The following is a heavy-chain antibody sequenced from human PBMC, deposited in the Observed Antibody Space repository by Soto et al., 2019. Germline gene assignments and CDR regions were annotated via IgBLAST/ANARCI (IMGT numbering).Heavy chain of an antibody. V-gene: IGHV1-18*01. D-gene: IGHD3-22*01. CDR2: ISAYNGNT. J-gene: IGHJ3*02. Sequence: ASVKVSCKASGYTFTSYGISWVRQAPGQGLEWMGWISAYNGNTNYAQKLQGRVTMTTDTSTSTAYMELRSLRSDDTAVYYCARDREGGYNILDAFDIWGQGTMVTVSS. CDR3: ARDREGGYNILDAFDI. CDR1: GYTFTSYG.